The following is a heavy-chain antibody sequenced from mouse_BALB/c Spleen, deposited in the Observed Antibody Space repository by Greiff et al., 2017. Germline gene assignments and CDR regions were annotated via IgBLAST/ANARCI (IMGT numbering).Heavy chain of an antibody. D-gene: IGHD2-1*01. CDR1: GFTFSSYA. Sequence: EVNVVESGGGLVKPGGSLKLSCAASGFTFSSYAMSWVRQTPEKRLEWVATISSGGSYTYYPDSVKGRFTISRDNAKNTLYLQMSSLRSEDTAMYYCARQAGTPPMVTTPYFDYWGQGTTLTVSS. V-gene: IGHV5-9-3*01. CDR3: ARQAGTPPMVTTPYFDY. CDR2: ISSGGSYT. J-gene: IGHJ2*01.